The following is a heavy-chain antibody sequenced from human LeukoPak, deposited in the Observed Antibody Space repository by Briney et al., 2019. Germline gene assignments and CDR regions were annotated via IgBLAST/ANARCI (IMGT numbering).Heavy chain of an antibody. CDR2: IIANGGRT. CDR1: GFIISNYA. J-gene: IGHJ4*02. Sequence: GGSLRLSCSASGFIISNYAMHWVRQAPGKGLEYVSAIIANGGRTYYADSVKGRFTISRDNSKNTLYLQMSSLRAEDTAMYHCVKDLYKGDSSSWFFFHYWGQGTLVTVSS. CDR3: VKDLYKGDSSSWFFFHY. V-gene: IGHV3-64D*06. D-gene: IGHD6-13*01.